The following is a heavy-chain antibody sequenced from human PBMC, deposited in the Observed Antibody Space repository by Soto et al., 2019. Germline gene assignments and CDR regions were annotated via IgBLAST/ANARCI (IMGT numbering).Heavy chain of an antibody. J-gene: IGHJ4*02. D-gene: IGHD6-19*01. CDR3: ARDQFPYTSGWSDY. Sequence: PGGSLRLSCAASGFPFSIYSMNWVRQSPGKGLEWVSSISSSSSYIYYADSVKGRFTISRDNAKNSLYLQMNSLRAEDTAVYYCARDQFPYTSGWSDYWGQGIVITVSS. CDR1: GFPFSIYS. CDR2: ISSSSSYI. V-gene: IGHV3-21*01.